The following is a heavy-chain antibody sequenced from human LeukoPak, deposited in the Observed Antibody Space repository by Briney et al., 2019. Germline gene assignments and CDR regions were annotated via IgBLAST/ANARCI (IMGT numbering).Heavy chain of an antibody. V-gene: IGHV5-51*01. J-gene: IGHJ6*03. CDR3: ARDSRGYYYMDV. CDR1: GYSFTNYW. Sequence: HGESLRISCQGSGYSFTNYWIAWVRQMPGKDLEWMGIIYAGDFDTKYSPSFQGQVTISADKSISTAYLQWSSLKASDTAMYYCARDSRGYYYMDVWGKGTTVTISS. CDR2: IYAGDFDT.